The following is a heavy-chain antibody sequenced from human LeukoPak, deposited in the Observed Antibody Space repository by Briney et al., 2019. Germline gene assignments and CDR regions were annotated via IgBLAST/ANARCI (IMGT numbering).Heavy chain of an antibody. Sequence: SETLSLTCTVSGGSISSYYWSWLRQPAGKGLKWIGRIYTSGSTNYNPSLKSRVTMSVDTSKNQFSLKLSSVTAADTAVYYCARDPYGDCWFAPWGQGTLVTVSS. CDR1: GGSISSYY. D-gene: IGHD4-17*01. CDR2: IYTSGST. V-gene: IGHV4-4*07. J-gene: IGHJ5*02. CDR3: ARDPYGDCWFAP.